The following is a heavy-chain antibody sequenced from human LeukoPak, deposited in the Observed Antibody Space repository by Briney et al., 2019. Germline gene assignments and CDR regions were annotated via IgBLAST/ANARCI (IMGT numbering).Heavy chain of an antibody. D-gene: IGHD2-21*02. V-gene: IGHV3-30*03. CDR3: ARDPLRAFDI. J-gene: IGHJ3*02. CDR1: GFTFSRYG. Sequence: PGGSLRLSCAASGFTFSRYGIHWVRQAPGKGLEWVAAISNDGSDKYYADSVKGRFTISRDNSKNTLYLQMNSLRAEDTAMYYCARDPLRAFDIWGQGTMVTVSS. CDR2: ISNDGSDK.